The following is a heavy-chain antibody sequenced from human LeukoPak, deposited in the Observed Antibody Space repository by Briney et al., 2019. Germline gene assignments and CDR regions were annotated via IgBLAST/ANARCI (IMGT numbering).Heavy chain of an antibody. D-gene: IGHD4/OR15-4a*01. J-gene: IGHJ4*02. CDR1: GFTFSDHY. V-gene: IGHV3-72*01. Sequence: GGSLRLSCAASGFTFSDHYIDWVRQAPGKGLEWVGRARNRGNGYTTQYAASVKGRFTFSRDDSENTVYLQMNSLKAEDTAVYFCARIMRVDYGTYYFDYWGQGTLVTVSS. CDR2: ARNRGNGYTT. CDR3: ARIMRVDYGTYYFDY.